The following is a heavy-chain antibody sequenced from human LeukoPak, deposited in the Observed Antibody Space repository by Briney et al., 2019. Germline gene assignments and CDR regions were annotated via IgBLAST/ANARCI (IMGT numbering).Heavy chain of an antibody. V-gene: IGHV1-2*02. CDR2: INPNSGGT. D-gene: IGHD2-15*01. CDR1: GYTFTGYY. Sequence: ASVKVSCKASGYTFTGYYMHWVRQAPGQGLEWMGWINPNSGGTNYAQKFQGRVTMTRDTSISTAYMELSRLRSDDTAVYYCARDLRDCSGGSCYTAFDYWGQGTLVTVSS. CDR3: ARDLRDCSGGSCYTAFDY. J-gene: IGHJ4*02.